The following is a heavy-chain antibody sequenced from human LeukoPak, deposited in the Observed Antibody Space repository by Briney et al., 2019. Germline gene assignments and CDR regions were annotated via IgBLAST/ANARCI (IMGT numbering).Heavy chain of an antibody. Sequence: HPGGSLRLSCAASGFTFSSFWMHWVRQAPGKGLVWVSRINSDGSSTSSADSVKGRFTISRDNAKNTLYLQMNSLRAEDTAVYYCARGGIAVAGKGEDWGQGTLVTVSS. CDR2: INSDGSST. CDR3: ARGGIAVAGKGED. V-gene: IGHV3-74*01. D-gene: IGHD6-19*01. CDR1: GFTFSSFW. J-gene: IGHJ4*02.